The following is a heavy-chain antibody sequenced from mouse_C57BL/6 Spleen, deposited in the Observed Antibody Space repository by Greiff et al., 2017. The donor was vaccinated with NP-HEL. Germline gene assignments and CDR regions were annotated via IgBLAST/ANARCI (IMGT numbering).Heavy chain of an antibody. Sequence: VQLQQSGAELVKPGASVKMSCKASGYTFTSYWITWVKQRPGQGLEWIGDIYPGSGSTNYNEKFKSKATLTVDTSSSTAYMQLSSLTSEDSAVYYCARMSSNYGYAMDYWGQGTSVTVSS. CDR2: IYPGSGST. CDR3: ARMSSNYGYAMDY. V-gene: IGHV1-55*01. J-gene: IGHJ4*01. D-gene: IGHD2-5*01. CDR1: GYTFTSYW.